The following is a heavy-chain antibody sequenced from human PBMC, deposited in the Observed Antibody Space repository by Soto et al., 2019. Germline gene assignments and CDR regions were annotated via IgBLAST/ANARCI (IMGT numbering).Heavy chain of an antibody. Sequence: ASVKVSCKASGYTFTSYSISWVRQAPVQGLEWMGGIIPIFGTANYAQKFQGRVTITADKSTSTAYMELSSLRSEDTAVYYCARANYYDSSGPGEGWFDPCGQGTLVTVSS. CDR2: IIPIFGTA. V-gene: IGHV1-69*06. CDR1: GYTFTSYS. D-gene: IGHD3-22*01. J-gene: IGHJ5*02. CDR3: ARANYYDSSGPGEGWFDP.